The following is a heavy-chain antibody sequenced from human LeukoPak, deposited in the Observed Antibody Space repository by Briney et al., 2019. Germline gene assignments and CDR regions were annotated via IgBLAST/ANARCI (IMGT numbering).Heavy chain of an antibody. Sequence: GGSLRLSCAASGFTFSSYWISWVRQAPGQGLEWMGWISAYNGNTNYAQKLQGRVTMTTDTSTSTAYMELRSLGSDDTAVYYCARDYDFWSGYYGSRVPEIYGMDVWGQGTTVTVSS. CDR2: ISAYNGNT. CDR1: GFTFSSYW. V-gene: IGHV1-18*01. CDR3: ARDYDFWSGYYGSRVPEIYGMDV. D-gene: IGHD3-3*01. J-gene: IGHJ6*02.